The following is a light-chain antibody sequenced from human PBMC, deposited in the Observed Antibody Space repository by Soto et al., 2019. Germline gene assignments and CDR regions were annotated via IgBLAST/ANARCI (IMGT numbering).Light chain of an antibody. J-gene: IGKJ1*01. V-gene: IGKV3-20*01. CDR1: QSVSSNF. CDR3: QQYGSSPRT. Sequence: EIVFTQSPDTLSLSPGERATLSCRANQSVSSNFLAWYQQKPGQAPRLLISGASNRATGIPDRFSGSGSGTDFTLTISRLEPEDFAVYYCQQYGSSPRTFGQGTKVDIK. CDR2: GAS.